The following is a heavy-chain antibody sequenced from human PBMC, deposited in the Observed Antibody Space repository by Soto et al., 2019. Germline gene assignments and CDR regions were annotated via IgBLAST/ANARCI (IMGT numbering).Heavy chain of an antibody. CDR2: INPSGGST. J-gene: IGHJ6*02. D-gene: IGHD3-10*01. CDR3: ARERPEYCGSGSYYNPYPYYYCYLIDV. CDR1: GYTFTSYY. Sequence: ASVKVSCKASGYTFTSYYMHWVRQAPGQGLEWMGIINPSGGSTSYAQKFQGRVTMTRDTPTSTAYMELSSLRSEDTAVYYSARERPEYCGSGSYYNPYPYYYCYLIDVPSQRTSVSGS. V-gene: IGHV1-46*01.